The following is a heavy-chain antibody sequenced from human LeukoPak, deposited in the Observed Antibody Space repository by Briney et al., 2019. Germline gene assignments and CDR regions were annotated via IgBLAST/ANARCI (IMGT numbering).Heavy chain of an antibody. CDR3: AKGSEGGYDFWSGYYRGGLDV. CDR2: ISGSCGST. V-gene: IGHV3-23*01. CDR1: GFTFSSYA. Sequence: PGGSLRLSCAASGFTFSSYAMSGVRQAPGKGLECVSAISGSCGSTYYADSVKGRFTISRDNSKNTLYLQMNSLRAEDTAVYYCAKGSEGGYDFWSGYYRGGLDVWGKGTTITVSS. D-gene: IGHD3-3*01. J-gene: IGHJ6*04.